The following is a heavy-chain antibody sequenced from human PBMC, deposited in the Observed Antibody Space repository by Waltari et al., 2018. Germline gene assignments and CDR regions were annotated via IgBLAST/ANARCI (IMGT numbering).Heavy chain of an antibody. CDR1: GGSIRSSTYY. J-gene: IGHJ4*02. CDR2: LYYGGST. V-gene: IGHV4-39*01. Sequence: QLQLQESGPGLLKPSETLSVTCTVSGGSIRSSTYYWAWIRQPPGKGLEWVGSLYYGGSTYFNPSLKSRVTISVDTSKNQFSLKMTSVTAADTAVYYCATTDLLNFDYWGQGTLVTVSS. CDR3: ATTDLLNFDY.